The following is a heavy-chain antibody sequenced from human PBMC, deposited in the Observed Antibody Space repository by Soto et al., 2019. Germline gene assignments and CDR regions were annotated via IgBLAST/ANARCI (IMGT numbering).Heavy chain of an antibody. CDR1: GYSFTNYW. V-gene: IGHV5-51*01. D-gene: IGHD2-2*01. CDR2: IYPGDSET. CDR3: ARGYCTTTICDPWFDP. J-gene: IGHJ5*02. Sequence: GEALKISRTGVGYSFTNYWVGWVRQRPGKGLEWMGSIYPGDSETRYSPSLEGQVTISVDKSITTAYLQWSSLKASDTAMYYCARGYCTTTICDPWFDPWGQGTLVTVSS.